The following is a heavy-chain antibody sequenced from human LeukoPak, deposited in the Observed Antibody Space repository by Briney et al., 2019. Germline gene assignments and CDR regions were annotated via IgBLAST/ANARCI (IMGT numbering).Heavy chain of an antibody. CDR3: ASHSGSYYDFDY. V-gene: IGHV4-59*08. Sequence: SETLSLTCIVSGGSISSYYWSWIRRPPGKGLEWIAYIYYSGSTNYNPSLKSRVTISIDTSKNQFSLKLSSVTAADTAVYYCASHSGSYYDFDYWGQGTLVTVSS. CDR1: GGSISSYY. CDR2: IYYSGST. D-gene: IGHD1-26*01. J-gene: IGHJ4*02.